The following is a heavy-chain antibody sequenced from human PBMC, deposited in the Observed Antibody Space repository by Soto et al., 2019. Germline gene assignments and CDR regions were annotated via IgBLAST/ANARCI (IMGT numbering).Heavy chain of an antibody. CDR2: MNPNSGNT. CDR1: GYTFTSYD. CDR3: AREHSSSWRFDY. J-gene: IGHJ4*02. Sequence: QVQLVQSGAEVKKPGASVKVSCKASGYTFTSYDINWVRQATGQGLEWMGWMNPNSGNTGYAQKFQGRVTMTRTTSISTAYMELSSLRSEDTAVYSCAREHSSSWRFDYWGQGTLVTVSS. D-gene: IGHD6-13*01. V-gene: IGHV1-8*01.